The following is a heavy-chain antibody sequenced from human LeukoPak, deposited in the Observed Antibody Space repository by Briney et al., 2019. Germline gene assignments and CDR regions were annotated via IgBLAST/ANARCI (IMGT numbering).Heavy chain of an antibody. J-gene: IGHJ4*02. V-gene: IGHV3-53*01. CDR3: AGMFGGNYYGYYFDY. D-gene: IGHD1-26*01. CDR1: GFTVNNYY. CDR2: LYSGGMT. Sequence: GGSLRLSCAASGFTVNNYYMTWVRQAPGKGLECVSILYSGGMTYYADSVKGRFTISTDNSKNTVNLQMNSLRAEDTAIYYCAGMFGGNYYGYYFDYWGQGSMLTVSS.